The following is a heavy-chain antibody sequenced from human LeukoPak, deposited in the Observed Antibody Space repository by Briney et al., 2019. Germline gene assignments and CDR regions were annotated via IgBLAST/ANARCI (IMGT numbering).Heavy chain of an antibody. CDR2: INSDGSGT. CDR1: GFTFSSYW. CDR3: ARGYYGSGSPY. J-gene: IGHJ4*02. D-gene: IGHD3-10*01. Sequence: GGSLRLSCAASGFTFSSYWMYWVRQAPGKGLVWVSRINSDGSGTSYADSVKGRFTISRDNAKNTMYLQMNSLRAENTAVYYCARGYYGSGSPYWGQGTLVTVSS. V-gene: IGHV3-74*01.